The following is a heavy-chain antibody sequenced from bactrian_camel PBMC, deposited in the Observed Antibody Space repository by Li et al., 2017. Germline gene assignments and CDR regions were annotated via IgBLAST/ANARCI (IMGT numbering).Heavy chain of an antibody. J-gene: IGHJ4*01. CDR3: AADLYWRLTDSKCRLYSPGYNH. Sequence: VQLVVSGGGSVKTGGSLRLSCAASGQVFRNNCMGWFRQAPGKKREGVASVPMGGDKTHYADSVLGRFTISQDVAKNTVYLQMNSLKPEDTAMYYCAADLYWRLTDSKCRLYSPGYNHWGQGTQVTVS. D-gene: IGHD1*01. CDR2: VPMGGDKT. CDR1: GQVFRNNC. V-gene: IGHV3S53*01.